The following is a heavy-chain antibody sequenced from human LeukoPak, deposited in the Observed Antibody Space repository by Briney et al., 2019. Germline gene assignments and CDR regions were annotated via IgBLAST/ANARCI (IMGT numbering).Heavy chain of an antibody. V-gene: IGHV4-39*07. CDR3: ARAPDYGDPYYFDY. J-gene: IGHJ4*02. Sequence: SETLSLTCTVSGGSISSSSYYWGWIRQPPGKGLEWIGSIYYSGSTYYNPSLKSRVTISVDTSKNQFSLKLSSVTAADTAVYYCARAPDYGDPYYFDYWGQGTLVTVSS. CDR1: GGSISSSSYY. D-gene: IGHD4-17*01. CDR2: IYYSGST.